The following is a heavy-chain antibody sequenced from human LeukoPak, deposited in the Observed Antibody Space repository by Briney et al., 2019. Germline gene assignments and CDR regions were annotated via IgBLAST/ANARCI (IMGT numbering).Heavy chain of an antibody. V-gene: IGHV4-59*08. CDR1: GGSISSYY. CDR3: ARRSLKYSYGNWYFDL. Sequence: SETLSLTCTVSGGSISSYYWSWIRQPPGKGLEWIGYIYYSGSTNYNPSLKSRVTISVDTSKNQFSLKLSSVTAADTAVYYCARRSLKYSYGNWYFDLWGRGTLVTVSS. CDR2: IYYSGST. D-gene: IGHD5-18*01. J-gene: IGHJ2*01.